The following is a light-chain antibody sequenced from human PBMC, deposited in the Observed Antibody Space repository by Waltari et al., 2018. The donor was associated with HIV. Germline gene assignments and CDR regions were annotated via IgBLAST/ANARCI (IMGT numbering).Light chain of an antibody. V-gene: IGKV1-12*01. CDR2: AAS. CDR1: QDINTW. Sequence: DIQMTQSPSSLSASIGDRVTISCRASQDINTWLGWYQQKPGKAPKLLIYAASTLQSGVPSRFRGSGSGTDFTLTINSMQPEDFATYYCQQANNFPPTFGQGTKLEIK. CDR3: QQANNFPPT. J-gene: IGKJ2*01.